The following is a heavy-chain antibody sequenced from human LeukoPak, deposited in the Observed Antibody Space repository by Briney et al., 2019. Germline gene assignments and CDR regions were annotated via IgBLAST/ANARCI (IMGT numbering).Heavy chain of an antibody. D-gene: IGHD6-19*01. Sequence: ASVKVSCKASGGTFSSYAISWVRQAPGQGLEWMGGIIPIFGTANYALKFQGRVTITADKSTSTAYMELSSLRSEDTAVYYCARDQFRSAAVAGLSAMDVWGKGTTVTVSS. CDR3: ARDQFRSAAVAGLSAMDV. CDR1: GGTFSSYA. J-gene: IGHJ6*03. V-gene: IGHV1-69*06. CDR2: IIPIFGTA.